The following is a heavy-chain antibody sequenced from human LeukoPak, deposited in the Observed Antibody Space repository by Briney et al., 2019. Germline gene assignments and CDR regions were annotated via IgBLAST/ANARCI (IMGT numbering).Heavy chain of an antibody. CDR3: ARGSGEGDLRFLEWLSDYYYYMDV. J-gene: IGHJ6*03. CDR2: IIPIFGTA. V-gene: IGHV1-69*13. CDR1: GGTFSSYA. D-gene: IGHD3-3*01. Sequence: SVKVSCKASGGTFSSYAISWVRQAPGQGLEWMGGIIPIFGTANYAQKFQGRVTITADESTSTAYMELSSLRSEDTAVYYCARGSGEGDLRFLEWLSDYYYYMDVWGKGTTVTVSS.